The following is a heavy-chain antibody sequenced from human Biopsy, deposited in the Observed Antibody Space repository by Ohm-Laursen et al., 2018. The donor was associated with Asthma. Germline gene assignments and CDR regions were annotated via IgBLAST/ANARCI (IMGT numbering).Heavy chain of an antibody. D-gene: IGHD3-9*01. J-gene: IGHJ3*01. CDR2: VNTANGDT. CDR3: ARTYYDFLTGQVKDVFGV. Sequence: ASVKVSCKASGYNFISFAIPWVRQAPGQRLEWMGWVNTANGDTKYSQKFQGRVTITRDTPASTAYMELRSLRSEDTATYYCARTYYDFLTGQVKDVFGVWGQGTMVTVSS. V-gene: IGHV1-3*04. CDR1: GYNFISFA.